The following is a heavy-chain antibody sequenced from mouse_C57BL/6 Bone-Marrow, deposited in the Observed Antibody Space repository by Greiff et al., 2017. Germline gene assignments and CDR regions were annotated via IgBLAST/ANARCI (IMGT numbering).Heavy chain of an antibody. Sequence: VQLQQPGAELVKPGASVKMSCKASGYTFTSYWITWVKQRPGQGLEWIGDIYPTSGRTNYNKKFKSKAILTVATSSNTAYMQLSSLTSEDSAVFYCARSGPLGRSFDYWGQGTTLTVSS. CDR3: ARSGPLGRSFDY. CDR2: IYPTSGRT. V-gene: IGHV1-55*01. J-gene: IGHJ2*01. CDR1: GYTFTSYW. D-gene: IGHD4-1*01.